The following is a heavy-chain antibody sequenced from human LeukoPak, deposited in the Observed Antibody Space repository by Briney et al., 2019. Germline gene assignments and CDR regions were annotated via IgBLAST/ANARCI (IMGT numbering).Heavy chain of an antibody. CDR1: GFTFTNHA. V-gene: IGHV3-30*04. D-gene: IGHD6-19*01. J-gene: IGHJ4*02. CDR3: ARDSFLSYSSGWYHFDY. CDR2: ISYDGSNK. Sequence: GGSLRLSCPASGFTFTNHAMHWVRQAPGKGLEWVAVISYDGSNKYYADSVKGRFTISRDNSKNTLYLQMNSLRAEDTAVYYCARDSFLSYSSGWYHFDYWGQGTLVTVSS.